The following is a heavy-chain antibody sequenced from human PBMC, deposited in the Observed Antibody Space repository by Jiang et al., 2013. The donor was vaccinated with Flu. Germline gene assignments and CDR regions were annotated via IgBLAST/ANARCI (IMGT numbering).Heavy chain of an antibody. CDR1: SSYA. V-gene: IGHV1-69*01. J-gene: IGHJ1*01. Sequence: SSYAISWVRRAPGQGLEWMGGIIPIFGTANYAQKFQGRVTITADESTSTAYMELSSLRSEDTAVYYCARGRSYYDFWSGYPRGEYFQHWGQGTLVTVSS. CDR3: ARGRSYYDFWSGYPRGEYFQH. CDR2: IIPIFGTA. D-gene: IGHD3-3*01.